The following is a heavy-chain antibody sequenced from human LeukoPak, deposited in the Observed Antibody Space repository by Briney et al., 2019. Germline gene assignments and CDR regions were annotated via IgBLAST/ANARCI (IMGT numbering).Heavy chain of an antibody. V-gene: IGHV3-33*01. D-gene: IGHD3-9*01. J-gene: IGHJ5*02. CDR2: IWYDGSNK. CDR3: ARVAYFDWLPLNPWFDP. Sequence: GRSLRLSCAASGFTFSSYGVHWVRQAPGKGLEWVAVIWYDGSNKYYADSVKGRFTISRDNSKNTLYLQMNSLRAEDTAVYYCARVAYFDWLPLNPWFDPWGQGTLVTVSS. CDR1: GFTFSSYG.